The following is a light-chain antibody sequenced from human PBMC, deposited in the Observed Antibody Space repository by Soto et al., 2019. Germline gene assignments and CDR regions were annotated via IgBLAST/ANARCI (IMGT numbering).Light chain of an antibody. CDR3: QQRSDCPPPT. J-gene: IGKJ4*01. CDR1: QSVSNY. CDR2: DAS. V-gene: IGKV3-11*01. Sequence: EIVLTQSPATLSLSPGERATLSCRASQSVSNYLAWYQQKPGQAPRLLIYDASNRATGIPARFSGSGSGTDFTLSISSLEPEDVAVYYCQQRSDCPPPTFGGGTKVEIK.